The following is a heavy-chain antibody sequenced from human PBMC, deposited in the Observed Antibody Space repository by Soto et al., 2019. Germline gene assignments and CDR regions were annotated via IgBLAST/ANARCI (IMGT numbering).Heavy chain of an antibody. J-gene: IGHJ4*02. V-gene: IGHV2-26*01. CDR2: IFWNDER. CDR3: ARALSEGRLILSFAS. D-gene: IGHD2-8*01. Sequence: QVTLKESGPVLVKPTETLTLTCSVSGFSLSKARMGVSWIRQPPGKALEWLAHIFWNDERSYNTSLKSRLTISMYTPNYHLVLNITNVGPVDTGRDCWARALSEGRLILSFASWGQGTLDTLSS. CDR1: GFSLSKARMG.